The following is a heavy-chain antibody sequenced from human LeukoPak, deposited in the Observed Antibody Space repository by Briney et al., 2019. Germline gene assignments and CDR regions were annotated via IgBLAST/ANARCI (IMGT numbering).Heavy chain of an antibody. Sequence: GGSLRLSCTASGFTFGDYAMSWVRQAPGKGLEWGGFIRSKAYGGTTEYAASVKGRFTISRDDSKSIAYLQMNSLKTEDTAVYYCTRVRSSLLYYFDYWGQGTLVTVSS. CDR1: GFTFGDYA. D-gene: IGHD2-2*01. CDR2: IRSKAYGGTT. J-gene: IGHJ4*02. CDR3: TRVRSSLLYYFDY. V-gene: IGHV3-49*04.